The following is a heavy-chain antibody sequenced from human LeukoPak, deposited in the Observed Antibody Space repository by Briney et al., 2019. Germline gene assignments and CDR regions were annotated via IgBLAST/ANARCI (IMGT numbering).Heavy chain of an antibody. CDR3: ARDLHRGGYQGGAFDI. V-gene: IGHV1-69*13. CDR2: IIPIFGTA. D-gene: IGHD5-12*01. Sequence: GASVKVSCKASGGTFSSYAISWVRQAPGQGLEWMGGIIPIFGTANYAQKFQGRVTITADESTSTVYMDLSSLTSDDTAVYYCARDLHRGGYQGGAFDIWGQGTMVIVSA. CDR1: GGTFSSYA. J-gene: IGHJ3*02.